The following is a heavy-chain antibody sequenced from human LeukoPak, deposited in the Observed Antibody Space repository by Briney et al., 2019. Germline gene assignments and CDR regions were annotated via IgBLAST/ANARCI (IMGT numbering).Heavy chain of an antibody. Sequence: GGSLRLSCAASGFTFSSYGMHWVRQAPGKGLEWVAVISYDGSNKYYAGSVKGRFTIPRDNSKNTLYLQRNSLRAEDTAVYYCAKDRYSSGWDAFDIWGQGTMVTVSS. J-gene: IGHJ3*02. D-gene: IGHD6-19*01. CDR3: AKDRYSSGWDAFDI. V-gene: IGHV3-30*18. CDR1: GFTFSSYG. CDR2: ISYDGSNK.